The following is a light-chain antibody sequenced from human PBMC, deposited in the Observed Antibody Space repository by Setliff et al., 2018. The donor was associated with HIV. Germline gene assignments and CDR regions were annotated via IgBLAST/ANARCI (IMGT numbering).Light chain of an antibody. CDR1: TGAVTSGHY. J-gene: IGLJ3*02. CDR3: FLSYSGARRV. CDR2: DTS. V-gene: IGLV7-46*01. Sequence: VVTQEPSLTVSPGGTVTLTCGSSTGAVTSGHYPYWFQQKPGQAPRTLIYDTSNKHSWTPARFTGSLLGGKAALTLSGAQPEDEAAYYCFLSYSGARRVFGGGTKVTVL.